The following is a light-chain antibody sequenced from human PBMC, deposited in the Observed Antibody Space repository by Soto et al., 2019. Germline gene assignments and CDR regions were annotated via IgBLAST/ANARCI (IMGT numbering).Light chain of an antibody. Sequence: DIQMTQSPSTLSASVGDRVTITCRASQSVSSWLAWYQQKPGKAPTLLIHTASTSQSGVPSRFSGSGSGTDFTLIISSLQPDDFATYFCQQYNTYRTFGQGTKVEIK. CDR1: QSVSSW. V-gene: IGKV1-5*03. CDR3: QQYNTYRT. J-gene: IGKJ1*01. CDR2: TAS.